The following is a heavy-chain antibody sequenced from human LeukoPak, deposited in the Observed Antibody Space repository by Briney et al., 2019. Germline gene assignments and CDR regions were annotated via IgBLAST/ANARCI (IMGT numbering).Heavy chain of an antibody. V-gene: IGHV1-69*08. CDR2: IIPIFGTA. Sequence: GASVKVSCKASGDTFSSYTISWVRQAPGQGLEWMGRIIPIFGTANYAQKLQGRVTITADKSTSTAYMELSSLRSEDTAVYYCARFFSDYDVYWGQGTLVTVSS. J-gene: IGHJ4*02. CDR1: GDTFSSYT. D-gene: IGHD5-12*01. CDR3: ARFFSDYDVY.